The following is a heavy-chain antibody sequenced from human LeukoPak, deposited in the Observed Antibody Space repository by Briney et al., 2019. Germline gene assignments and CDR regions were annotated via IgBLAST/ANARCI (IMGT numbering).Heavy chain of an antibody. CDR2: IIPIFGTA. CDR3: ATGYYDSTGYKY. V-gene: IGHV1-69*05. J-gene: IGHJ4*02. D-gene: IGHD3-22*01. CDR1: GGTFSSYA. Sequence: SVKVSCKASGGTFSSYAISWVRQAPGPGLEWMGGIIPIFGTANYAQKFQGRVTITTDESTSTGYMELSSLRSVDTAVYYCATGYYDSTGYKYWGQGTLVTVSS.